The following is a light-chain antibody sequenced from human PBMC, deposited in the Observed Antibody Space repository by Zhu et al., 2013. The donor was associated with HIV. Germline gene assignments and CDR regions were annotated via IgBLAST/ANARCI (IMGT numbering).Light chain of an antibody. CDR2: DAS. CDR1: QTVSSTY. Sequence: IVLTQSPVILSLSPGERATLSCRASQTVSSTYLAWYQQRPGQAPRLLIYDASNRATGIPARFSGSGSGTDFTLTISSLEPEDFAVYYCQQRSNWLFTFGPGTKVDIK. CDR3: QQRSNWLFT. J-gene: IGKJ3*01. V-gene: IGKV3-11*01.